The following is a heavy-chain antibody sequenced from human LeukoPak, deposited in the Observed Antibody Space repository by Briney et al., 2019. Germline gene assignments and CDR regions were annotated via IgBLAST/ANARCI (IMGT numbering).Heavy chain of an antibody. J-gene: IGHJ4*02. V-gene: IGHV4-61*01. Sequence: SETLSLTCTVSGGSVSSGSYYWSWIRQPPGKGLEWIGYIYYSGSTNYNPSLKSRVTISVDTSKNQFSLKLSSVTAADTAAYYCAREDTAMGIDYWGQGTLDTVSS. CDR2: IYYSGST. D-gene: IGHD5-18*01. CDR3: AREDTAMGIDY. CDR1: GGSVSSGSYY.